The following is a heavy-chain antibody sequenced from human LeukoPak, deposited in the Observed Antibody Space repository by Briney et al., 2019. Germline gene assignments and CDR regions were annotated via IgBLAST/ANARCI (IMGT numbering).Heavy chain of an antibody. D-gene: IGHD2-8*01. CDR2: ISGFNT. CDR3: AKDVCTSPRCLLYFDS. CDR1: GFAFSNYA. J-gene: IGHJ4*02. Sequence: GGSLRLSCTTSGFAFSNYAMNWVRQAPGKGPEWVSGISGFNTYYADSVKGRFTIFRDNSKNVLYLQMDRLRAEDTAVYSFAKDVCTSPRCLLYFDSWGQGTLVTVSS. V-gene: IGHV3-23*01.